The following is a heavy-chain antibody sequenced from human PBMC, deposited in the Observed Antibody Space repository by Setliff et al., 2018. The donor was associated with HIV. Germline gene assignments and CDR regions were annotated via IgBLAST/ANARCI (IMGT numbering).Heavy chain of an antibody. CDR1: DGSISNYY. D-gene: IGHD3-22*01. CDR3: ARTRYYYDSSSYYFQYYYYMDV. CDR2: ISYSGST. V-gene: IGHV4-59*01. Sequence: SETLSLTCTVSDGSISNYYWSWIRQPPGKGLEWIGYISYSGSTNYNPSLKSRVTISVDTSKNQFSLKLSSETAADTAVYYCARTRYYYDSSSYYFQYYYYMDVWGKGTTVTVSS. J-gene: IGHJ6*03.